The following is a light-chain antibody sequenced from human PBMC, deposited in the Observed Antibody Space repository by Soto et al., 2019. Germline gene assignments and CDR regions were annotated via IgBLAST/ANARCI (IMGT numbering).Light chain of an antibody. J-gene: IGLJ1*01. CDR3: SSYAGSNNLGV. Sequence: QSVLTQPPSASGSPGQSVTISCTGTSSDVGAYNYVSWYQQHPGKVPKLIIYEVSKRPSGVPDRFSGSKSGNTASLTVSGLQAEDEADYYCSSYAGSNNLGVFGTGTKVTVL. V-gene: IGLV2-8*01. CDR1: SSDVGAYNY. CDR2: EVS.